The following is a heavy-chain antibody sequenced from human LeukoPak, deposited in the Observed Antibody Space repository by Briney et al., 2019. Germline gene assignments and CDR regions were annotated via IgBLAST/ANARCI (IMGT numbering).Heavy chain of an antibody. D-gene: IGHD3-22*01. J-gene: IGHJ4*02. CDR3: ARVLHTYDSSGYYFEDYFDY. CDR2: IYYSGST. V-gene: IGHV4-59*01. CDR1: GGSISSYY. Sequence: PSETLSLTCTVSGGSISSYYWSWIRQPPGKGLEWIGYIYYSGSTNYNPSLESRVTISVDTSKNQFSLKLSSVTAADTAVYYCARVLHTYDSSGYYFEDYFDYWGQGTLVTVSS.